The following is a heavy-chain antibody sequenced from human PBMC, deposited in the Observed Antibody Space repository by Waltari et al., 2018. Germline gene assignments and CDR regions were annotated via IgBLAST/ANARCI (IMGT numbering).Heavy chain of an antibody. CDR2: ISGSGGST. D-gene: IGHD3-10*01. CDR1: GFTFSSYA. V-gene: IGHV3-23*01. Sequence: EVQLLESGGGLVQPGGSLRLSCAASGFTFSSYAISWVRPAPGKGLEWVSAISGSGGSTYYADSVKGRFTISRDNSKNTLYLQMNSLRAEDTAVYYCAKDYGSGSYYNGFDYWGQGTLVTVSS. CDR3: AKDYGSGSYYNGFDY. J-gene: IGHJ4*02.